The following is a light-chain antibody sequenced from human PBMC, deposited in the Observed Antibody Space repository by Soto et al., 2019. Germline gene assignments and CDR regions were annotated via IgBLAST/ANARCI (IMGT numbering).Light chain of an antibody. CDR2: EVS. V-gene: IGLV2-8*01. J-gene: IGLJ2*01. Sequence: QSALTQPPSASGSPGQSVTISCTGTSSDVGGYNYVSWYQQHPGKAPKLIIYEVSKRLSGVPDRFSGSKSGNTASLTVSGLQADDEAVYHCSSYAGSNNIVFFGGGTKLTVL. CDR3: SSYAGSNNIVF. CDR1: SSDVGGYNY.